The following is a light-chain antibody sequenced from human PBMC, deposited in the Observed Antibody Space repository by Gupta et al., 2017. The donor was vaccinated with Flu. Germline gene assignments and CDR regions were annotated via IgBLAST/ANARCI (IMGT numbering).Light chain of an antibody. J-gene: IGKJ1*01. CDR1: QSVSSN. Sequence: EIELTQSPATLSVSPGERATLSCRASQSVSSNLAWYQQNPGQAPRLLIYGASTRATGIPARFSGSGSGTEFTLTISSLQSEDFAVYYCQQYNNGPPWTFGQGTKVEIK. CDR2: GAS. V-gene: IGKV3-15*01. CDR3: QQYNNGPPWT.